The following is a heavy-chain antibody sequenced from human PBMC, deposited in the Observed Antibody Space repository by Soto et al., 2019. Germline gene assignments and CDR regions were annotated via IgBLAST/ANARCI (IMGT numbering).Heavy chain of an antibody. D-gene: IGHD3-10*01. Sequence: SETLSLTCTVSGGSISSSSYYWGWIRQPPGKGLEWIGSIYYSGSTYYNPSLKSRVPISVDTSNNPFSLKLSAVTAADTAVYYCTRRGDLWFGALLYLPTTRFDYWGQGTLVTVSS. V-gene: IGHV4-39*01. J-gene: IGHJ4*02. CDR2: IYYSGST. CDR1: GGSISSSSYY. CDR3: TRRGDLWFGALLYLPTTRFDY.